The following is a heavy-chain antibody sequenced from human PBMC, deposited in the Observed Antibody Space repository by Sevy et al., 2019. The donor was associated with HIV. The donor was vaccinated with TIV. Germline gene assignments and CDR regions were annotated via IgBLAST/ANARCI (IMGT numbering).Heavy chain of an antibody. D-gene: IGHD6-13*01. J-gene: IGHJ4*02. Sequence: GGSLRLSCAASGFTFSGYSMNWVRQAPGKGLEWISYIISSGGTKYYAYSVKGRFTISRDNAQNSLQLQMNSLRDEDTAVYYCARVIGYSSSWLNDYWGQGILVTVSS. V-gene: IGHV3-48*02. CDR2: IISSGGTK. CDR3: ARVIGYSSSWLNDY. CDR1: GFTFSGYS.